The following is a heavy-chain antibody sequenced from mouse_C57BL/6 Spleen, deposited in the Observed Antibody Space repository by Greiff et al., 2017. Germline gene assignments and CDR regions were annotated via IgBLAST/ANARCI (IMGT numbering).Heavy chain of an antibody. D-gene: IGHD1-1*02. CDR2: INPNNGGT. CDR3: ARGWGTWFAY. J-gene: IGHJ3*01. V-gene: IGHV1-26*01. CDR1: GYTFTDYY. Sequence: VQLQQSGPELVKPGASVKISCKASGYTFTDYYMNWVKQSHGKSLEWIGDINPNNGGTSYNQKFKGKATLTVDKSSSTAYMELRSLTSEDSAVYYCARGWGTWFAYWGQGTLVTVSA.